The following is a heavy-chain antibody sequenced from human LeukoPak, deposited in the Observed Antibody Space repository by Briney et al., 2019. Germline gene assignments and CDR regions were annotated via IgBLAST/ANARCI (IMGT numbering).Heavy chain of an antibody. V-gene: IGHV4-4*07. CDR1: GGSISSYY. Sequence: SETLSLTCIDSGGSISSYYWSWIRQPAGKGLEWIGRIYSSGSTNYNPSLKSRVTMSVDTSKNQFSLRLSSVTAADTAVYYCARDDYNSGWYYGSYYYYYYMDVWGKGTTVTVSS. J-gene: IGHJ6*03. CDR3: ARDDYNSGWYYGSYYYYYYMDV. CDR2: IYSSGST. D-gene: IGHD6-19*01.